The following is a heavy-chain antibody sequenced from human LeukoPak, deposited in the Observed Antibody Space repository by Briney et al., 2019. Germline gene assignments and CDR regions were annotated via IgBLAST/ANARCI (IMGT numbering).Heavy chain of an antibody. CDR2: ICAYNGNT. CDR1: GYTFTSYG. D-gene: IGHD3-22*01. CDR3: ARLGYYYASSGYYPPFDY. V-gene: IGHV1-18*01. J-gene: IGHJ4*02. Sequence: ASVKVSCKASGYTFTSYGISWVRQAPGQGLEWMGWICAYNGNTNYAQKVQGRVTMTTDTSTSIAYMELRSLRSDDTAVYYCARLGYYYASSGYYPPFDYWGQGTLVTVSS.